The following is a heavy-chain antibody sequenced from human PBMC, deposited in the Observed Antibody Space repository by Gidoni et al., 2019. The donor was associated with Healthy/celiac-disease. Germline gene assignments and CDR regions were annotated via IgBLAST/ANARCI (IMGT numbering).Heavy chain of an antibody. CDR1: GYTFTSYG. CDR2: ISAYNGNT. D-gene: IGHD3-22*01. CDR3: ARDTSGYYGDGYYFDY. J-gene: IGHJ4*02. Sequence: HLVQSGAEVKKPGASVKVSCKASGYTFTSYGISWVRQAPGQGLEWMGWISAYNGNTNSAQKLQGRVTMTTDISTSTAYMELRSLRSDDTAVYYCARDTSGYYGDGYYFDYWGQGTLVTVSS. V-gene: IGHV1-18*01.